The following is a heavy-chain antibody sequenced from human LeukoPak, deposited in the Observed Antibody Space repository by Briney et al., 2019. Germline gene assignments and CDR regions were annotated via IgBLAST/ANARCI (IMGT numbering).Heavy chain of an antibody. D-gene: IGHD1-1*01. CDR2: ISWNSGSI. CDR3: AKGGNWNDAFDY. CDR1: GFTFDDYA. V-gene: IGHV3-9*03. Sequence: PGGSLRLSCAASGFTFDDYAMHWVRQAPGKGLEWVSGISWNSGSIGYADSVKGRFTISRDNAKNSLYLQMNSLRAEDMALYYCAKGGNWNDAFDYWGQGTLVTVSS. J-gene: IGHJ4*02.